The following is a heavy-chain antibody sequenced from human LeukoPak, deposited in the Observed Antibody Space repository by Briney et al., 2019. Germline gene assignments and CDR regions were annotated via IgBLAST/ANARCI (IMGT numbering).Heavy chain of an antibody. D-gene: IGHD4-17*01. Sequence: PGGSLRLSCAASGFAFGNYAMGWVRQAPGKGLEWVSSIDSSGTYTPSAESVKGRFTISRDNSENTMYLQSNSLRAEDTAVYSCAKISTVTENFDHWGQGTLVTVSS. CDR2: IDSSGTYT. CDR3: AKISTVTENFDH. V-gene: IGHV3-23*05. CDR1: GFAFGNYA. J-gene: IGHJ4*02.